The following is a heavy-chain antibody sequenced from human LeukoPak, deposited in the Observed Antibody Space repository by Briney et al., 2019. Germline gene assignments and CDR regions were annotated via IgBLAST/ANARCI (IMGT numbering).Heavy chain of an antibody. Sequence: SETLSLTCTVSGGSISSGDYYWRWIRQPPGKGLEWIGYIYYSGSTYYNPSLKSRVTISVDTSKNQFSLKLSSVTAADTAVYYCARRGSGYPKYFQHWGQGTLVTVSS. J-gene: IGHJ1*01. D-gene: IGHD3-22*01. CDR1: GGSISSGDYY. CDR3: ARRGSGYPKYFQH. V-gene: IGHV4-30-4*01. CDR2: IYYSGST.